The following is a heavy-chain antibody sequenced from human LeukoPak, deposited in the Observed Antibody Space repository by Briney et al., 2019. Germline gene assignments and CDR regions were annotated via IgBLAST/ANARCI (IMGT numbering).Heavy chain of an antibody. V-gene: IGHV3-21*01. Sequence: PGGSLRLSCAASGFTFSSYSMNWVRQAPGKGLEWVSSISSSSSYIYYADSVKGRFTISRDNAKNSLYLQMNSLRAEDTAVYYCARDMQDSSGWYAFDIWGQGTMVTVSS. CDR3: ARDMQDSSGWYAFDI. D-gene: IGHD6-19*01. CDR2: ISSSSSYI. CDR1: GFTFSSYS. J-gene: IGHJ3*02.